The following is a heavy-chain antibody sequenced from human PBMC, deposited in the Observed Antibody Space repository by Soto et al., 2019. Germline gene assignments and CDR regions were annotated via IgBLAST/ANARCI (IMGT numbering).Heavy chain of an antibody. CDR1: GYTFTSYG. V-gene: IGHV1-18*01. J-gene: IGHJ4*02. CDR2: ISAYNGNK. Sequence: QVQLVQSGAEVKKPGASVKVSCKAFGYTFTSYGISWVRQAPGQGLEWMGWISAYNGNKNYAQKLQGRVTMTTDTSTSTAYMELRSLRSDDTAVYYCARSCTSTSCYAWRGDYWGQGTLVTVSS. D-gene: IGHD2-2*01. CDR3: ARSCTSTSCYAWRGDY.